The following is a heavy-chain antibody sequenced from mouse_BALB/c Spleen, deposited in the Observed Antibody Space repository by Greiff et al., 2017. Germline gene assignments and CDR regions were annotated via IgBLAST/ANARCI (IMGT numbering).Heavy chain of an antibody. CDR3: ARDGNYGDYAMDY. D-gene: IGHD2-1*01. CDR1: GFNIKDTY. J-gene: IGHJ4*01. CDR2: IDPANGNT. V-gene: IGHV14-3*02. Sequence: VQLQQSGAELVNPGASVKLSCTASGFNIKDTYMHWVKQRPEQGLEWIGRIDPANGNTKYDPKFQGKATITADTSSNTAYLQLSSLTSEDTAVYYCARDGNYGDYAMDYWGQGTSVTVSS.